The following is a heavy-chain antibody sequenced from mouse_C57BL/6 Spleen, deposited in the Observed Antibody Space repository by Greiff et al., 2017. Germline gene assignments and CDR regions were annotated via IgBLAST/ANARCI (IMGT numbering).Heavy chain of an antibody. Sequence: QVQLQQSGPELVKPGASVKLSCKASGYAFSSSWMNWVKQRPGKGLEWIGRIYPGDGDTNYNGKFKGKATLTADKSSSTAYMQLSSLTSEDSAVYFCARSGGYAMVFDYWGQGTTLTVSS. V-gene: IGHV1-82*01. CDR1: GYAFSSSW. J-gene: IGHJ2*01. D-gene: IGHD1-1*02. CDR3: ARSGGYAMVFDY. CDR2: IYPGDGDT.